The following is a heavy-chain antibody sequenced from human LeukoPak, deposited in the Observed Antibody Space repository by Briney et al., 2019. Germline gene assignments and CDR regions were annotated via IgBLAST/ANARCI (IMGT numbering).Heavy chain of an antibody. CDR2: IYYSGST. J-gene: IGHJ3*02. D-gene: IGHD2-15*01. V-gene: IGHV4-31*03. CDR3: ARRRAVVASTDGASGAFDI. Sequence: SQTLSLTCTVSGGSISSGGYYWSWIRQHPGKGLEWIRYIYYSGSTYYNPSLRSRVTISVDTSKNQFSLRLSSVTAADTAVYFCARRRAVVASTDGASGAFDIWGQGTMVTVSS. CDR1: GGSISSGGYY.